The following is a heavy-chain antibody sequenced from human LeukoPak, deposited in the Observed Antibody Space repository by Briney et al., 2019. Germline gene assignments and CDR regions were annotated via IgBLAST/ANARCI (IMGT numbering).Heavy chain of an antibody. CDR3: AKDLLGYCSSTSCQSSNFDY. Sequence: GGSLRLSCAASGFTFSPYAMSWVRQAPGKGLEWVSALTLSGTNTHYADSVKGRFTISRDNSKNTLYLQMNSLRAEDTAVYYCAKDLLGYCSSTSCQSSNFDYWGQGTLVTVSS. D-gene: IGHD2-2*01. CDR1: GFTFSPYA. CDR2: LTLSGTNT. V-gene: IGHV3-23*01. J-gene: IGHJ4*02.